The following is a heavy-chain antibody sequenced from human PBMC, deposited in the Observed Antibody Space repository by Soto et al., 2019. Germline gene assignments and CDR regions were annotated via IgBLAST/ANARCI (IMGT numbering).Heavy chain of an antibody. CDR3: AKYSGDFQAFDI. D-gene: IGHD4-17*01. J-gene: IGHJ3*02. Sequence: GGSVRLSCASSEITFLSYRMHWIRQAPGKGLEWVAVISYDGSNKYYADSVKGRFTISRDNSKNTLYLQMNSLRAEDTAVYYCAKYSGDFQAFDIWGPGTMFTVS. CDR1: EITFLSYR. CDR2: ISYDGSNK. V-gene: IGHV3-30*18.